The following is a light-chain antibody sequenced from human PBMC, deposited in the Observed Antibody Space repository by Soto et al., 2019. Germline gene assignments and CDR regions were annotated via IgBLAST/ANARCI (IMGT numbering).Light chain of an antibody. CDR2: SNN. Sequence: QSVLTPPPSASGTPGQRVTISCSGSSSNIGSNYVYWYQQIPGTAPKLLIYSNNQRPSGVPDRFSGSKSGTSASLAISGLRSEDEADYYCAAWDDSLSGWVFGGGTKLTVL. V-gene: IGLV1-47*02. CDR1: SSNIGSNY. CDR3: AAWDDSLSGWV. J-gene: IGLJ3*02.